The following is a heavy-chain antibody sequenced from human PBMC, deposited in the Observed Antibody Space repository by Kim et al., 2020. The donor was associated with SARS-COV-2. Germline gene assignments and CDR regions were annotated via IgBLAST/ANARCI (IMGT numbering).Heavy chain of an antibody. D-gene: IGHD6-13*01. V-gene: IGHV3-13*04. CDR1: GFTFSSYD. J-gene: IGHJ6*02. CDR3: ARGRARGSSSWWYV. CDR2: IGTAGDT. Sequence: GGSLRLSCAASGFTFSSYDMHWVRQATGKGLEWVSAIGTAGDTYYPGSVKGRFTISRENAKNSLYLQMNSLRAGDTAVYYCARGRARGSSSWWYVWGQGTTVTVSS.